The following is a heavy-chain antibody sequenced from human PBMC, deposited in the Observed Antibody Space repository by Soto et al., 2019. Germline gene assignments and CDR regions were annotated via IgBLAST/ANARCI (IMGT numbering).Heavy chain of an antibody. CDR1: GYTFTTYW. D-gene: IGHD1-20*01. Sequence: GESLKISCKASGYTFTTYWIGWVRQMPGKGLEWMGIIYPGDSDTRYSPAFQGQVTISADKSINTAYLQWSSLKASDTAMYYCTRYRGDGYKDRYYGMDVWSQGTTVTVSS. CDR2: IYPGDSDT. J-gene: IGHJ6*02. V-gene: IGHV5-51*01. CDR3: TRYRGDGYKDRYYGMDV.